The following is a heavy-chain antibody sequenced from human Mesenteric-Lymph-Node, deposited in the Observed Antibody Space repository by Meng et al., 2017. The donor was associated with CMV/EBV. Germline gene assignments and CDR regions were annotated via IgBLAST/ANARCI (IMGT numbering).Heavy chain of an antibody. V-gene: IGHV3-11*04. CDR2: ISSSGSTI. Sequence: GESLKISCAASGFTFSDYYMSWIRQAPGKGLEWVSYISSSGSTIYYADSVKGRFTISRDNAKNSLYLQMNSLRAEDTAVYYCARGEGYYGSGSYSNYYYGMDVWGQGTTVTVSS. CDR3: ARGEGYYGSGSYSNYYYGMDV. CDR1: GFTFSDYY. D-gene: IGHD3-10*01. J-gene: IGHJ6*02.